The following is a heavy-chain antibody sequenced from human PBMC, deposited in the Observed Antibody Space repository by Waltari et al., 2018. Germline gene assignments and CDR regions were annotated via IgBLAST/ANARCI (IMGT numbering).Heavy chain of an antibody. J-gene: IGHJ3*02. CDR2: IYYSGST. CDR1: GGSISSSSYY. Sequence: QLQLQESGPGLVKPSETLSLTCTVSGGSISSSSYYWGWIRQPPGKGLEWIGSIYYSGSTYYNPSLKSRVTISVDTSKNQFSLKLSSVTAADTAVYYCARSSLIFFGVAVGTAFDIWGQGTMVTVSS. D-gene: IGHD3-3*01. CDR3: ARSSLIFFGVAVGTAFDI. V-gene: IGHV4-39*07.